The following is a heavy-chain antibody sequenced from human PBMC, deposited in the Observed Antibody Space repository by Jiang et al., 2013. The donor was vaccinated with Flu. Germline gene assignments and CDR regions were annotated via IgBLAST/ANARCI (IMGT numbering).Heavy chain of an antibody. J-gene: IGHJ4*02. V-gene: IGHV2-70*11. CDR3: ARNGDSSGYYTPFDY. CDR2: IDWDDDK. D-gene: IGHD3-22*01. Sequence: TTQTLTLTCTFSGFSLSTSGMCVSWIRQPPGKALEWLARIDWDDDKYYSTSLKTRLTISKDTSKNQVVLTMTNMDPVDTATYYCARNGDSSGYYTPFDYWGQGTLVTVSS. CDR1: GFSLSTSGMC.